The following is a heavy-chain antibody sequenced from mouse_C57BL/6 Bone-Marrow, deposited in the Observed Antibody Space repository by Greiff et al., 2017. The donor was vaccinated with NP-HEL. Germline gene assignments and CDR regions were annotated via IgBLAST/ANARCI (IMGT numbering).Heavy chain of an antibody. D-gene: IGHD4-1*01. CDR3: ARQTGLEGFAY. J-gene: IGHJ3*01. CDR2: ISNGGGST. V-gene: IGHV5-12*01. CDR1: GFTFSDYY. Sequence: EVKLVESGGGLVQPGGSLKLSCAASGFTFSDYYMYWVRQTPEKRLEWVAYISNGGGSTYYPDTVKGRFTISRDNAKNTLYLQMSRLKSEDTAMYYCARQTGLEGFAYWGQGTLVTVSA.